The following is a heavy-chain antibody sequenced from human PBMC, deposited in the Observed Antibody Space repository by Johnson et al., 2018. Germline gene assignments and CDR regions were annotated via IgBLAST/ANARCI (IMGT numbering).Heavy chain of an antibody. CDR1: GFIFSTYA. CDR2: ISGSGDFT. CDR3: AKEGDI. Sequence: VQLVESGGGLVQPGGSLRLSCAASGFIFSTYAMSWVRQAPGKGLEWVSMISGSGDFTYYADSVKGRFTVSRDNSKNTVYVQMNNLGAEDTAVYYCAKEGDIWGQGTMVIVSS. J-gene: IGHJ3*02. V-gene: IGHV3-23*04.